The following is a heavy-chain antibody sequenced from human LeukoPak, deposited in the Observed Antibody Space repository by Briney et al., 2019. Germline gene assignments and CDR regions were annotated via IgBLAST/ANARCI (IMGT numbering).Heavy chain of an antibody. CDR1: GGTFSSYA. J-gene: IGHJ4*02. Sequence: ASVKVSCKASGGTFSSYAISWVRQAPGQGLEWMGGIIPIFGTANYAQKFQGRVTITADESTSTAYMELSSLRSEDTAAYYCARDGQQLTSIDYWGQGTLVTVSS. CDR3: ARDGQQLTSIDY. CDR2: IIPIFGTA. V-gene: IGHV1-69*13. D-gene: IGHD6-13*01.